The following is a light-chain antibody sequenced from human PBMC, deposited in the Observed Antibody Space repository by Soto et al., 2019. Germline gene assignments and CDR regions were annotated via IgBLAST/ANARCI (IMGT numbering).Light chain of an antibody. CDR2: GNS. J-gene: IGLJ3*02. CDR1: SSNIGAGYG. Sequence: QSVLTQPPSVSGAPGQRVTISCTGSSSNIGAGYGVHWYQQLPGTAPKLLIYGNSNRPSGVPDRISCSKAGTSASLAITGVPAEDWADYYCPSYGRRLGGWVFGGGTKLTVL. CDR3: PSYGRRLGGWV. V-gene: IGLV1-40*01.